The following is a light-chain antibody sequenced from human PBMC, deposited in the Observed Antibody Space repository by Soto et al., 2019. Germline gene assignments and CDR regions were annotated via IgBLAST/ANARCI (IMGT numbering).Light chain of an antibody. CDR2: YDD. CDR1: STNIGNNA. V-gene: IGLV1-36*01. CDR3: AAWDDGLNGVV. Sequence: QAVVTQPPSVSEDPRQRVTISCSGSSTNIGNNAVNWYQQLPGKAPKLLIYYDDLLPSGVSDRFSGSKSGTSASLAISGLQSEHEADYYCAAWDDGLNGVVFGGGTKLTVL. J-gene: IGLJ2*01.